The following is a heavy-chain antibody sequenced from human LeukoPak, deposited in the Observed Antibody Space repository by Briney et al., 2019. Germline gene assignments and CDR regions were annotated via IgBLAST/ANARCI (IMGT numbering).Heavy chain of an antibody. CDR1: GFTFSSYA. Sequence: GGSLRLSCAASGFTFSSYAMSWVRQAPGKGLEWVSAISGSGGNTYYADSVKGRFTISRDNSKNTLYLQMNSLRAEDTAVYYCAKSSLPYYYDSSGYFAGYAFDIWGQGTMVTVSS. CDR2: ISGSGGNT. CDR3: AKSSLPYYYDSSGYFAGYAFDI. D-gene: IGHD3-22*01. V-gene: IGHV3-23*01. J-gene: IGHJ3*02.